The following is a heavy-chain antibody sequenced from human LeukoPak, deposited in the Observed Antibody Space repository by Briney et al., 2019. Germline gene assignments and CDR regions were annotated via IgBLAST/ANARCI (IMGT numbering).Heavy chain of an antibody. CDR1: GFTFSSYS. V-gene: IGHV3-21*01. J-gene: IGHJ4*02. CDR3: ARDGDNVAGTRGYFDY. CDR2: ISSSSSYI. Sequence: GGSLRLSCAASGFTFSSYSMNWDRQAPGKGLEWVSFISSSSSYIYYADSVKGRFTISRDNAKNSLYLQMNSLRAEDTALYYCARDGDNVAGTRGYFDYWGQGTLVTVSS. D-gene: IGHD6-19*01.